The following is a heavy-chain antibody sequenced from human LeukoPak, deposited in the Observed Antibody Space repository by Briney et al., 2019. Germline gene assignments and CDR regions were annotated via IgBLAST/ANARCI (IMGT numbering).Heavy chain of an antibody. CDR2: ISYDGSNK. CDR1: GFTFSSYG. V-gene: IGHV3-30*18. D-gene: IGHD3-22*01. Sequence: GRSLRLSCAASGFTFSSYGMHWVRQAPGKGLEWVAVISYDGSNKYYADSVKGRFTISRDNSKNTLYLQMNSLRAEDTAVYYCAKDFEAFKRYYYDSSGYHGAFGIWGQGTMVTVSS. CDR3: AKDFEAFKRYYYDSSGYHGAFGI. J-gene: IGHJ3*02.